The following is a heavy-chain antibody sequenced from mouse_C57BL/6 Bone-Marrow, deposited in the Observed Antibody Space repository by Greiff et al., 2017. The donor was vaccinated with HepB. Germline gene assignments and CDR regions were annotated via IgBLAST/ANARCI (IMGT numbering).Heavy chain of an antibody. J-gene: IGHJ3*01. CDR1: GYTFTDYY. Sequence: EVKLEESGPVLVKPGASVKMSCKASGYTFTDYYMNWVKQSHGKSLEWIGVINPYNGGTSYNQKFKGKATLTVDKSSSTAYMELNSLTSEDSAVYYCVYGNYPGFAYWGQGTLVTVSA. D-gene: IGHD2-1*01. CDR2: INPYNGGT. V-gene: IGHV1-19*01. CDR3: VYGNYPGFAY.